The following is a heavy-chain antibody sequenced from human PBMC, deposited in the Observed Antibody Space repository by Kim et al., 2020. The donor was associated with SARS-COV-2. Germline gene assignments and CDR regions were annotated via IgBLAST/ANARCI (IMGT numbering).Heavy chain of an antibody. CDR2: IYYSGST. Sequence: SETLSLTCTVSGGSISSSSYYWGWIRQPPGKGLEWIGSIYYSGSTYYNPSLKSRVTISVDTSKNQFSLKLSSVTAADTAVYYCARHLITMIVLFPPGWFDPWGQGTLVTVSS. CDR3: ARHLITMIVLFPPGWFDP. D-gene: IGHD3-22*01. V-gene: IGHV4-39*01. CDR1: GGSISSSSYY. J-gene: IGHJ5*02.